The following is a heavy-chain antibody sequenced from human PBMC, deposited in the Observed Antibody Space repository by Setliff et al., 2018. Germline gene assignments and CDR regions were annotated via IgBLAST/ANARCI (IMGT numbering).Heavy chain of an antibody. J-gene: IGHJ4*02. CDR2: LHTSGTT. CDR3: ARDNTIVGATDY. Sequence: SQTLSLTCAVSGGSITSGSYYWSWIRQPAGEGLEWIGRLHTSGTTVYNPSLKGRVTISADTSTNHFSLKLTSVTAADTAVYYCARDNTIVGATDYWGQGARGTVSA. CDR1: GGSITSGSYY. V-gene: IGHV4-61*02. D-gene: IGHD1-26*01.